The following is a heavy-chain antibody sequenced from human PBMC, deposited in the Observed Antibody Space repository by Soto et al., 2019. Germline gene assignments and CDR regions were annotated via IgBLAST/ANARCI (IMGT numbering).Heavy chain of an antibody. V-gene: IGHV1-46*01. CDR2: IDPSGGGT. J-gene: IGHJ5*02. Sequence: QVQLVQSGAEVKKPGASVKVSSKASGYTFTSYYMHWVRQAPGQGLEWMGIIDPSGGGTSYAQKFQGRLTMTRDTSTSTVYIELSSLRSEDTAVYYCARDRVDCSGGNCWRSVEDTWGQGTLVTVYS. D-gene: IGHD2-15*01. CDR1: GYTFTSYY. CDR3: ARDRVDCSGGNCWRSVEDT.